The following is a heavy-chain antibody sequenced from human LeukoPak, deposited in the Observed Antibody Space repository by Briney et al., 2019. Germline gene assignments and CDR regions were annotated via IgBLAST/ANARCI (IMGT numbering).Heavy chain of an antibody. CDR2: LSGSGITT. D-gene: IGHD6-19*01. CDR1: GLTFNNSA. V-gene: IGHV3-23*01. CDR3: AKGIYSSGWSYFDY. Sequence: GGSLRLSCAASGLTFNNSAMSWVRQAPGKGLEWVSTLSGSGITTYYADSVKGRFTISRDNSKDTLYLQMNSLRAEDTAVYYCAKGIYSSGWSYFDYWGHGTLVTVSS. J-gene: IGHJ4*01.